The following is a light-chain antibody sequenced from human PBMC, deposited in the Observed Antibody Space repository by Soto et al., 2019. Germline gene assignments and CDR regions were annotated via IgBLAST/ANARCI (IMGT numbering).Light chain of an antibody. CDR1: QSVSSSY. CDR2: GAS. Sequence: ENLFTQSPGPPSFSPGEKATPSPRARQSVSSSYLAWYQQKPGQAPRLLIYGASSRATGIPDRFSGSGSGTDFTLTISRLEPEDFAVYYCQQYGSSLSITFGQGTRLEIK. CDR3: QQYGSSLSIT. V-gene: IGKV3-20*01. J-gene: IGKJ5*01.